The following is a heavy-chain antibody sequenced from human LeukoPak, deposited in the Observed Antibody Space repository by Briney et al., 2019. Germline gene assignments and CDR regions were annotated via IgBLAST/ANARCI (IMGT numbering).Heavy chain of an antibody. Sequence: PGGPLSSPFAASGSRFRDFWRTWVRPPPGKGLEWVARIQEDAGEKQYVESVRGRFTISRDNAKNSLYLQMNSLRVEDTAVYYCASSKDHYCHYWGQGTLVSVS. CDR2: IQEDAGEK. V-gene: IGHV3-7*05. CDR3: ASSKDHYCHY. J-gene: IGHJ4*02. CDR1: GSRFRDFW.